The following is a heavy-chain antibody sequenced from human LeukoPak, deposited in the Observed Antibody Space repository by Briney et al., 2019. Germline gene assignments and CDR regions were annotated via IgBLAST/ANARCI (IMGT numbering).Heavy chain of an antibody. CDR2: IHQDGSEE. CDR1: GFTFGTYW. D-gene: IGHD5-24*01. CDR3: ARDKGSRGLQYYFDC. Sequence: QTGGSLRLSCAASGFTFGTYWMSWVRQAPGKGLEWVANIHQDGSEEYYVDSVKGRFTISRDNAMNSLYLHMNSLRAEDTAVYYCARDKGSRGLQYYFDCWGQGTLVTVSS. V-gene: IGHV3-7*01. J-gene: IGHJ4*02.